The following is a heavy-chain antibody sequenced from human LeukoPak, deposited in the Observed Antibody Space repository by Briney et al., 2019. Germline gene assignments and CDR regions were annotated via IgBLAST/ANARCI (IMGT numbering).Heavy chain of an antibody. D-gene: IGHD4-17*01. J-gene: IGHJ4*02. CDR1: GFTFSSYS. CDR2: ISSSSSYI. CDR3: ARDFSSRIGGDFNLDY. Sequence: PGGSLRLSCAASGFTFSSYSMNWVRQAPGKGLEWVSSISSSSSYIYYADSVKGRFTISRDNAKNSLYLQMNSLRAEDTAVYYCARDFSSRIGGDFNLDYWGQGTLVTVSS. V-gene: IGHV3-21*01.